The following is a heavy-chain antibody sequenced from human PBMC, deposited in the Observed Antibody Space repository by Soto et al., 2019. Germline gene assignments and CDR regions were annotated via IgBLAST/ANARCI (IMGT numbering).Heavy chain of an antibody. V-gene: IGHV3-30*18. CDR1: GFTFSSYD. D-gene: IGHD3-9*01. CDR2: ISYDENKK. Sequence: QVQLVESGGDVVQPGRSLRLSCAASGFTFSSYDIHWVRQAPGKGLECVALISYDENKKYCSDSVKGRFTISRDNSKKTVHLQMNSLRREDTAVYNCAKIPIRFFDWSGAFDIWGQGTLVTVSS. CDR3: AKIPIRFFDWSGAFDI. J-gene: IGHJ3*02.